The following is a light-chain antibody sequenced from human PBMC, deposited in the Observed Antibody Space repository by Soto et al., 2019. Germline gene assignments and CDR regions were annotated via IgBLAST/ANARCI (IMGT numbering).Light chain of an antibody. CDR3: QQYNNWPPLT. Sequence: EIVMTQSPATLSVSPGERATLSCRASQNIITHLAWYQQKPGQSPRLLIYGASTRATGIPARFSGSGSGTEFTLTISSLQSEDFAVYYCQQYNNWPPLTFGGGTKVDIK. V-gene: IGKV3-15*01. CDR1: QNIITH. CDR2: GAS. J-gene: IGKJ4*01.